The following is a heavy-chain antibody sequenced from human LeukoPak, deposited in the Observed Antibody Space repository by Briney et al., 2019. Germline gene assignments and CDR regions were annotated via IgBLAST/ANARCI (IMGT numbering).Heavy chain of an antibody. CDR2: INPKIGGT. V-gene: IGHV1-2*02. CDR3: AREEPGYSSGWYASTENWFDP. CDR1: GYTFTGYY. J-gene: IGHJ5*02. Sequence: ASVKVSCMASGYTFTGYYMRSVRQTLGQRLEWMGWINPKIGGTNYAQKFQGRVTMTRDTSISTAYMELSRLRSDDTAVYYCAREEPGYSSGWYASTENWFDPWGQGTLVTVSS. D-gene: IGHD6-19*01.